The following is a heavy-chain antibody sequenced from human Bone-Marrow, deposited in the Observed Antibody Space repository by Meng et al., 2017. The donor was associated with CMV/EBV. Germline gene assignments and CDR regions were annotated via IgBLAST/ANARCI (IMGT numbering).Heavy chain of an antibody. Sequence: GGSLRLSCEASGFTFSSYWMSWVRQAPGKGLEWVANIKQDGSEKYYVDSVKGRFTISRDNAKNSLYLQMNSLRAEDTAVYYCARGYYDFWSGGGGMDVWGQGNTVTVSS. D-gene: IGHD3-3*01. CDR1: GFTFSSYW. V-gene: IGHV3-7*01. CDR2: IKQDGSEK. J-gene: IGHJ6*02. CDR3: ARGYYDFWSGGGGMDV.